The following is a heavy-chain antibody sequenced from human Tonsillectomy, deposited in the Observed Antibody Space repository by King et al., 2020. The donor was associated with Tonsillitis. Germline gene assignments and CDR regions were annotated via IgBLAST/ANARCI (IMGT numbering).Heavy chain of an antibody. V-gene: IGHV1-2*02. CDR3: ARGKSGYYSYYYGMDV. Sequence: QLVQSGAEVKKPGASVKVSCKASGYTFTGYFIHWVRQAPGQGLEWMGWINPNSGGTNCPQKFQGRVTLTRDTSISTAYMELNRLTSDDPAVYYCARGKSGYYSYYYGMDVWGQGTTVSVSS. CDR2: INPNSGGT. D-gene: IGHD3-3*01. CDR1: GYTFTGYF. J-gene: IGHJ6*02.